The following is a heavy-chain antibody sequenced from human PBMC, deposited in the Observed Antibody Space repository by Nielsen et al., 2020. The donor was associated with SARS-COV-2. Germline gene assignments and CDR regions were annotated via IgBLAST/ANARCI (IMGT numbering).Heavy chain of an antibody. J-gene: IGHJ4*01. CDR1: GDSISGFY. D-gene: IGHD4-17*01. V-gene: IGHV4-59*01. Sequence: GSLRLSCTVSGDSISGFYWGWIRQPPGKGLEWIGYMYYTGNTKYNYQPSLKSRVTISVDTSKNQFSLRLNSLTAADTAVYYCARITPTVSDWGQGTLVTVSS. CDR2: MYYTGNT. CDR3: ARITPTVSD.